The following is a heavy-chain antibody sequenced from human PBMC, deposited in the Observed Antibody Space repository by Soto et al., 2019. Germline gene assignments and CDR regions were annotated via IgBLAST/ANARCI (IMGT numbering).Heavy chain of an antibody. D-gene: IGHD6-13*01. Sequence: SAIMSLTCTVSGGTVTNRRSSWNWIRQSPGKGLEWIAYIYHSGSTYYNPSLRSRVTISVDRSENQFSLKLSSVTAADTAVYYCVRESAASGPNWFDTWGPGTLVTVSS. J-gene: IGHJ5*02. CDR3: VRESAASGPNWFDT. V-gene: IGHV4-30-2*06. CDR1: GGTVTNRRSS. CDR2: IYHSGST.